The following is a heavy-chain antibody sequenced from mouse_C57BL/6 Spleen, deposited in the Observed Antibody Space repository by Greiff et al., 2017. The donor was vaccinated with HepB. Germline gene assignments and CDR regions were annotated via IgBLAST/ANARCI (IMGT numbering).Heavy chain of an antibody. V-gene: IGHV2-6*03. CDR2: IWSDGST. Sequence: QVQLKQSGPGLVAPSQSLSITCTVSGFSLTSYGVHWVRQPPGKGLEWLVVIWSDGSTTYNSALKSRLSISKDNSKSQVFLKMNSLQTDDTAMYYCARDYVSSYVGWYFDVWGTGTTVTVSS. J-gene: IGHJ1*03. D-gene: IGHD1-1*01. CDR1: GFSLTSYG. CDR3: ARDYVSSYVGWYFDV.